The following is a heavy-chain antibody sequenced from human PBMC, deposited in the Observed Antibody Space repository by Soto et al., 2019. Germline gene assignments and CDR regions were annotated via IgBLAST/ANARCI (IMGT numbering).Heavy chain of an antibody. Sequence: EVQLLESGGGLVQPGGSLRLSCTASGFTFSDHAMTWVRQAPGKELEWLSGISGGGSGAYYADSVKGRFTVSRANSNNTLFLQMDSLRVEDTAVYYCAIDLWWYTHWGQGTLVTVSS. V-gene: IGHV3-23*01. CDR3: AIDLWWYTH. CDR2: ISGGGSGA. CDR1: GFTFSDHA. J-gene: IGHJ4*02. D-gene: IGHD2-15*01.